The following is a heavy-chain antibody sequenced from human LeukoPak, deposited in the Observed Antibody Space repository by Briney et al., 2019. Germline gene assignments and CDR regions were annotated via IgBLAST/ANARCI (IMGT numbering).Heavy chain of an antibody. Sequence: ASVKVSCKASGYTFTSYGISWVRQAPGRGLEWMGWINPNSGGTNYAQKFQGRVTMTRDTSISTAYMELSRLRSDDTAVYYCARAFNPVGATAPGAFDIWGQGTMVTVSS. CDR1: GYTFTSYG. CDR2: INPNSGGT. J-gene: IGHJ3*02. V-gene: IGHV1-2*02. CDR3: ARAFNPVGATAPGAFDI. D-gene: IGHD1-26*01.